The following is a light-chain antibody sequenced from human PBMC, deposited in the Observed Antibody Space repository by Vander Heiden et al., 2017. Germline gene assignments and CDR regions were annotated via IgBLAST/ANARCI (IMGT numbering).Light chain of an antibody. J-gene: IGLJ1*01. CDR2: LAN. CDR3: AAWDDSLNGLV. Sequence: QPVLTQPPSSSGNTGEWITITCSGSTSNIGSNYVHWCQQLPGTAPALLIYLANLRPSGVPDRFSGSKSGTSASLAISGLRSGDEADYYCAAWDDSLNGLVFGIGTKVTVL. CDR1: TSNIGSNY. V-gene: IGLV1-47*02.